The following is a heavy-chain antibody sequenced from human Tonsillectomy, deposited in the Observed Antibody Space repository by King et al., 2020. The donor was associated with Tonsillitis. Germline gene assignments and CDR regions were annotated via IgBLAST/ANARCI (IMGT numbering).Heavy chain of an antibody. CDR1: GFTFSSYA. Sequence: QVQLVESGGGVVQPGRSLRLSCAASGFTFSSYAIHWVRQAPGKGLEWVAVISYNGNNKYYADSVKGRFTISRDNSKKTLYLQMNSLRAEDTALYYCARKEDIREYIDYWGQGTLVTVSS. J-gene: IGHJ4*02. CDR3: ARKEDIREYIDY. V-gene: IGHV3-30-3*01. D-gene: IGHD2-15*01. CDR2: ISYNGNNK.